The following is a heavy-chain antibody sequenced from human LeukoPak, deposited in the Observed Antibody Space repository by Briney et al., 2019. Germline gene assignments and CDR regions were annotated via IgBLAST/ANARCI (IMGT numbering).Heavy chain of an antibody. CDR3: ARMISYCGGDCRADDY. V-gene: IGHV1-18*01. J-gene: IGHJ4*02. Sequence: ASVKVSCKASGYTFTSYGISWVRQAPGQGLEWMGWISVYNGNTNYAQKFQGRVTMTTETSTNTAYMELRSLRSDDTAVYYCARMISYCGGDCRADDYWGQGTLVTVSS. D-gene: IGHD2-21*02. CDR2: ISVYNGNT. CDR1: GYTFTSYG.